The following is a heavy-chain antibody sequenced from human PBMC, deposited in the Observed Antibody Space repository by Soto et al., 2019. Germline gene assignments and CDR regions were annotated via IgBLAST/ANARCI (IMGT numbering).Heavy chain of an antibody. D-gene: IGHD3-22*01. CDR3: ARGGCLSSYYDSSGYYAFLLAEYFQH. Sequence: QVQLVQSGAEVKKPGASVKVSCKASGYTFTSYYMHWVRQAPGQGLEWMGITNPSGSSTSYAQKFQGRVTMTRDTSTSTVYMELSSLRSEDTAVYYCARGGCLSSYYDSSGYYAFLLAEYFQHWGQGTLVTVSS. J-gene: IGHJ1*01. CDR1: GYTFTSYY. CDR2: TNPSGSST. V-gene: IGHV1-46*01.